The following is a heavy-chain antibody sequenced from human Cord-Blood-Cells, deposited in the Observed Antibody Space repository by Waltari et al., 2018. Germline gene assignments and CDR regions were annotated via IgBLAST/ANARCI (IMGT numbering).Heavy chain of an antibody. CDR2: INHSGST. D-gene: IGHD2-15*01. Sequence: QVQLQQWGAGLLKPSETLSLTCAAYGGSFSGYYWSWIRQPPGKGLEWIGEINHSGSTNYNPSLKSRVTISVDTSKNQFSLKLSSVTAADTAVYYCARAAGSCYLDYWGQGTLVTVSS. CDR1: GGSFSGYY. J-gene: IGHJ4*02. CDR3: ARAAGSCYLDY. V-gene: IGHV4-34*01.